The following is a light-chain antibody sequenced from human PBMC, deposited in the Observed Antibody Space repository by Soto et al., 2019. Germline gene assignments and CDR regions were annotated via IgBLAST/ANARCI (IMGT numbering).Light chain of an antibody. V-gene: IGKV1-17*01. CDR3: LQYWDYSWT. CDR1: QVIGNP. J-gene: IGKJ1*01. CDR2: STS. Sequence: DIQMTQFPSSLSASVGDRVTVTCRASQVIGNPYIGWYQQKVGRPPKRMIYSTSTLQSGVPSRFSGSGSGTEVSLTISSLQPEDSATYYCLQYWDYSWTFGQGTKVEMK.